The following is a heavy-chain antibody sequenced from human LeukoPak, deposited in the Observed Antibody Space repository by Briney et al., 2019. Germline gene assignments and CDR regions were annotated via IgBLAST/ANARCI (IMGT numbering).Heavy chain of an antibody. V-gene: IGHV3-23*01. CDR3: AKGSGDFWSGYYAY. CDR2: ISWRGGSI. J-gene: IGHJ4*02. CDR1: GFTFSSYA. Sequence: GGSLRLSCAASGFTFSSYAMRWLRQAPGRALEWVSDISWRGGSIYYADSVNGRFTISRDNSKNTLYLQMNSLRAEDTAVYYCAKGSGDFWSGYYAYWGQGTLVTVSS. D-gene: IGHD3-3*01.